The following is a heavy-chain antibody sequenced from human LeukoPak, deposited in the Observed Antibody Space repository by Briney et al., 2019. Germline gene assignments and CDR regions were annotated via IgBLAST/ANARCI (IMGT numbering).Heavy chain of an antibody. CDR2: IYYSGST. D-gene: IGHD2-15*01. CDR1: GGSISSYY. Sequence: PSETLSLTCTVSGGSISSYYWSWIRQPPGKGLEWIGYIYYSGSTNYNPSLKSRVTISVDTSKNQFSLKLSSVTAADTAVYYCARAGMAYCSGGSCYYYYMDVWGKGTTVTVSS. V-gene: IGHV4-59*01. J-gene: IGHJ6*03. CDR3: ARAGMAYCSGGSCYYYYMDV.